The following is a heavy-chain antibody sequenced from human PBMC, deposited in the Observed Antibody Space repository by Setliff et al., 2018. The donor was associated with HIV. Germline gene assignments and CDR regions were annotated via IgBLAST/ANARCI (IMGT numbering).Heavy chain of an antibody. CDR3: VRGGFRGTEYVYLDF. V-gene: IGHV1-3*01. CDR2: INVGSGNT. CDR1: GYTFTTYV. D-gene: IGHD3-10*01. J-gene: IGHJ4*02. Sequence: GASVKVSCKASGYTFTTYVVHWGRQAPGQRLEWMGWINVGSGNTKYSQKFRGRVTITADKSTSTAYMELSSLTYDDTAVYYCVRGGFRGTEYVYLDFWGQGTLVTVSS.